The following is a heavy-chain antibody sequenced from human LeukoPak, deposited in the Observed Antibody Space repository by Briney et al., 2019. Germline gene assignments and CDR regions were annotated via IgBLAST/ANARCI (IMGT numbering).Heavy chain of an antibody. V-gene: IGHV1-69*04. CDR3: AREEGLFVVVPAAPNWFDP. J-gene: IGHJ5*02. Sequence: SVKVSCKASGGTFSSYAISWVRQAPGQGLEWMGRIIPIFGIANYAQKFQGRVTITADKSTSTAYMELSSLRPEDTAVYYCAREEGLFVVVPAAPNWFDPWGQGTLVTVSS. CDR1: GGTFSSYA. D-gene: IGHD2-2*01. CDR2: IIPIFGIA.